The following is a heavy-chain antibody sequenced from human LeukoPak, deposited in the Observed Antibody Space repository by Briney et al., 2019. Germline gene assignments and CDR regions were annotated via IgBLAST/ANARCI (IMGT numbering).Heavy chain of an antibody. CDR2: ISSSSSYI. J-gene: IGHJ3*02. CDR1: GFTFSSYS. D-gene: IGHD2-2*01. Sequence: NPGGSLGLSCAASGFTFSSYSMNWVRQAPGKGLEWVSSISSSSSYIYYADSVKGRFTISRDNAKNSLYLQMNSLRAEDTAVYYCARRSPAYAFDIWGQGTMVTVSS. CDR3: ARRSPAYAFDI. V-gene: IGHV3-21*01.